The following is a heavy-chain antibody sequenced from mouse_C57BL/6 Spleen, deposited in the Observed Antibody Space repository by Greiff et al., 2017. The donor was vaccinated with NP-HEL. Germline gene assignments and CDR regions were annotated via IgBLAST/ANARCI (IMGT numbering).Heavy chain of an antibody. J-gene: IGHJ1*03. CDR2: INPSSGYT. Sequence: QVHVKQSGAELAKPGASVKLSCKASGYTFTSYWMHWVKQRPGQGLEWIGYINPSSGYTKYNQKFKDKATLTADKSSSTAYMQLSSLTYEDSAVYYCARIGSSSYWYFDVWGTGTTVTVSS. CDR3: ARIGSSSYWYFDV. D-gene: IGHD1-1*01. CDR1: GYTFTSYW. V-gene: IGHV1-7*01.